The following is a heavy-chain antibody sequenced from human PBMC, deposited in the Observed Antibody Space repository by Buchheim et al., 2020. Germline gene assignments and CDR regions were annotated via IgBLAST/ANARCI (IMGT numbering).Heavy chain of an antibody. CDR2: INQDESEN. CDR3: AKSSVVTGIDAFDI. J-gene: IGHJ3*02. CDR1: GLTFSSCW. V-gene: IGHV3-7*01. D-gene: IGHD4-23*01. Sequence: EVQLVESGGDLVQPGGSLRLSCAASGLTFSSCWMNWVRQTPGKGLEWVANINQDESENYYVDSVKGRFTISRDNAKNSLYLQMSSLTAEDTAVYYCAKSSVVTGIDAFDIWGQGT.